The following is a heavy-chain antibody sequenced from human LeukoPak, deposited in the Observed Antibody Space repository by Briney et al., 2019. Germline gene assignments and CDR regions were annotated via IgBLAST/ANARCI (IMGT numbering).Heavy chain of an antibody. D-gene: IGHD3-10*01. J-gene: IGHJ4*02. Sequence: TGGSLRLSCAASGFTFSSYGMHWVRQAPGKGLEWVAFIRYDGSNKYYADSVKGRFTISRDNSKNTLYLQMNSLRAEDTAVYYCAKDPLSTRPDGDYYGSGSYGVGFDYWGQGTLVTVSS. CDR2: IRYDGSNK. V-gene: IGHV3-30*02. CDR3: AKDPLSTRPDGDYYGSGSYGVGFDY. CDR1: GFTFSSYG.